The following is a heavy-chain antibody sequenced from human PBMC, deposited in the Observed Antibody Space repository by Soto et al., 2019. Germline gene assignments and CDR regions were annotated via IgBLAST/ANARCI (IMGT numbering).Heavy chain of an antibody. CDR3: AREIGVVPAAMVASTKDYYYYYMDV. CDR1: GGSISSYY. Sequence: PSETLSLTCTVSGGSISSYYWSWIRQPPGKGLEWIGYIYYSGSTNYNPSLKSRVTISVDTSKNQFSLKLSSVTAADTAVYYCAREIGVVPAAMVASTKDYYYYYMDVWGKGTTVTVSS. CDR2: IYYSGST. J-gene: IGHJ6*03. V-gene: IGHV4-59*01. D-gene: IGHD2-2*01.